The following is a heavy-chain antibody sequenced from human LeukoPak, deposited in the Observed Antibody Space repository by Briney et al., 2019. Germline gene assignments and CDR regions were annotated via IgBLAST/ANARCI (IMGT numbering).Heavy chain of an antibody. Sequence: GGSVKVSRKASGYTSTNFDINSVRQATGRGLELMGWMNLNSGRTGYRQELQGRVTMTTNTSITTAYMELSSLRAEDTAVYYCGRGHAMDVWGQGTTVTVSS. J-gene: IGHJ6*02. V-gene: IGHV1-8*01. CDR2: MNLNSGRT. CDR1: GYTSTNFD. CDR3: GRGHAMDV.